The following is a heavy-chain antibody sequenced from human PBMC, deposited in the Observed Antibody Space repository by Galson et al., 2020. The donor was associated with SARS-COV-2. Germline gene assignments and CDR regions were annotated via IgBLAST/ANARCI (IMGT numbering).Heavy chain of an antibody. Sequence: GGSLRLSCAASGFTFTAYAMTWVRQAPGKGLEWVSTITASGGGTYYADSVKGRFTISRDNSKNTLYLQMNSLRADDTAVYYCAKRDASGAFYPVWGQGTLVAVSS. CDR1: GFTFTAYA. J-gene: IGHJ4*02. CDR3: AKRDASGAFYPV. CDR2: ITASGGGT. D-gene: IGHD3-10*01. V-gene: IGHV3-23*01.